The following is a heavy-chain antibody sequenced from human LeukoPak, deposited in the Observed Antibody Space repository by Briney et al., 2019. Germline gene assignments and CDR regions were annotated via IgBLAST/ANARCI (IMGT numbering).Heavy chain of an antibody. CDR2: INPNSGGT. V-gene: IGHV1-2*02. D-gene: IGHD5-24*01. CDR3: ARGRWLQLLNYYYGMDV. J-gene: IGHJ6*02. Sequence: GASVKVSCKASGYTFTGYYMHWVRQAPGQGLEWMGWINPNSGGTNYAQKFQGRVTMTRDTSISTAYMELSRLRSDDTAVYYCARGRWLQLLNYYYGMDVWGQGTTVTVSS. CDR1: GYTFTGYY.